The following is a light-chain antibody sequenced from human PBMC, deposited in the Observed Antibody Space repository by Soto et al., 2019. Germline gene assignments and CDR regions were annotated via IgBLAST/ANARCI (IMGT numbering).Light chain of an antibody. Sequence: DIQMTQSPSSVSASVGDRVTITCRASQGINNWLAWYQQKPGKAPELLIYAVSYLQSGVPSRFSGSGSGTDFTLTISSLQPEDFATYFCMQSSAFPLTFGGGTKVDIK. CDR2: AVS. V-gene: IGKV1-12*01. CDR1: QGINNW. CDR3: MQSSAFPLT. J-gene: IGKJ4*01.